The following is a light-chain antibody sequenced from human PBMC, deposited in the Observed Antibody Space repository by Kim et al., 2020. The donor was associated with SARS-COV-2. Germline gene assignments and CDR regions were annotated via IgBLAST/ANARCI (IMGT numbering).Light chain of an antibody. CDR3: ASWDDSLQGWI. J-gene: IGLJ2*01. CDR2: SNN. Sequence: GQRVTISCSGSNSNIGSNIVNWFQQFPGTAPKLLIDSNNQRPSGVPERFSGANSGTSASLAICGLLADDEADYYCASWDDSLQGWIFGGGTQLTVL. V-gene: IGLV1-44*01. CDR1: NSNIGSNI.